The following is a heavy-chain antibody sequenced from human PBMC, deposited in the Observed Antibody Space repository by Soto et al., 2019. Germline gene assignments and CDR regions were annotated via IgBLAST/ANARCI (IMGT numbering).Heavy chain of an antibody. J-gene: IGHJ4*02. Sequence: WGSLRLSCAASGFTFSIYGMHGVRQAPGKGLEWVAVISYAGDYQYYADSVKGRFTISRDNSKNTLYLQMNTLRPEDTAVYFYAKGGGGGSWSGGASGGKGTLVTVSS. V-gene: IGHV3-30*18. CDR1: GFTFSIYG. D-gene: IGHD6-13*01. CDR3: AKGGGGGSWSGGAS. CDR2: ISYAGDYQ.